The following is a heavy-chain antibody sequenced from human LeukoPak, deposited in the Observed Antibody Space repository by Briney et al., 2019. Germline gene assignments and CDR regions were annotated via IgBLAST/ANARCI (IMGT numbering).Heavy chain of an antibody. J-gene: IGHJ4*02. CDR3: ARQYYYDSSGYYPYFDY. CDR2: IYPGDSDT. D-gene: IGHD3-22*01. V-gene: IGHV5-51*01. Sequence: ESLKISCKGSGYSFTSYWIGWVRQMPGKGLEWMGIIYPGDSDTRYSPSFQGQVTISADKSISTAYLQWSSLKASDTAMYYCARQYYYDSSGYYPYFDYWGQGTLVTVSS. CDR1: GYSFTSYW.